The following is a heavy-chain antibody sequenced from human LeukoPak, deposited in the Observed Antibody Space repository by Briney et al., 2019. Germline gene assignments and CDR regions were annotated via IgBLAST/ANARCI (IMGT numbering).Heavy chain of an antibody. V-gene: IGHV4-34*01. CDR2: INHSGST. J-gene: IGHJ4*02. CDR3: ARSDYGDYEGQYYFDY. Sequence: PETLSLTCAVYGGSFSGYYWSWIRQPPGKGLEWIGEINHSGSTNYNPSLKSRVTISVDTSKNQFPLKLSSVTAADTAVYYCARSDYGDYEGQYYFDYWGQGTLVTVSS. CDR1: GGSFSGYY. D-gene: IGHD4-17*01.